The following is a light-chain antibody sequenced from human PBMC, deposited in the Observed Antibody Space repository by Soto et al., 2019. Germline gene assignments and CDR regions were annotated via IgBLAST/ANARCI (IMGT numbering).Light chain of an antibody. CDR2: EVS. J-gene: IGLJ1*01. V-gene: IGLV2-23*02. CDR1: SSDVGSYNL. Sequence: QSVLTQPASVSGSPGQSITISCTGTSSDVGSYNLVSWYQQHPGKAPKLMIYEVSKRPSGVSNRFSGSKSGNTASLTISGLQADDEADYYCCSYAGSKVFGTGTKVTVL. CDR3: CSYAGSKV.